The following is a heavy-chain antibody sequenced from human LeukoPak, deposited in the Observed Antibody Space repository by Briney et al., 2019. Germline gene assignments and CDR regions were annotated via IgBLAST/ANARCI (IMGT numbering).Heavy chain of an antibody. V-gene: IGHV3-23*01. CDR2: ISGSGDRK. Sequence: PGGSLRLSCAASGSPFSSYAMTWVRQPPGKGLEWVSAISGSGDRKNYADSVKGRFTISRDNSMNTLYLQTNILRAEDTAVYYCARDIISFIEGVIQHWGQGTLVAVSS. CDR1: GSPFSSYA. CDR3: ARDIISFIEGVIQH. J-gene: IGHJ4*02. D-gene: IGHD3-16*02.